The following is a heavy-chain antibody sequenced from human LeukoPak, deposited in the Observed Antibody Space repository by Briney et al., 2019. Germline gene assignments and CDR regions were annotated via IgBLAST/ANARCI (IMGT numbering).Heavy chain of an antibody. Sequence: DRSLRLSCAASGFNFDDYAMHWVRQTPGKGLEWVSGISWNSANTGYADSVQGRFTISRDNAKNSLYLQMNSLRVDDMALYYCVKDRGRWTQWDHLDHWGQGTLVTVSS. CDR3: VKDRGRWTQWDHLDH. CDR1: GFNFDDYA. J-gene: IGHJ4*02. D-gene: IGHD5-24*01. CDR2: ISWNSANT. V-gene: IGHV3-9*03.